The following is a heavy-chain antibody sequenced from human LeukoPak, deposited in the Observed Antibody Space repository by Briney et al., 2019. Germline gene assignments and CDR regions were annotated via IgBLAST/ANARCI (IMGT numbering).Heavy chain of an antibody. CDR2: ITTSGDNT. J-gene: IGHJ1*01. D-gene: IGHD3-10*01. CDR1: GFTFASHS. Sequence: GGSLRLSCTASGFTFASHSMTWVRQAPGKGLEWVSAITTSGDNTYYAESVRGRFTISRDNSKNTQSLQMNSLRVEDTAVYYCARDLPGLVWFGNWGQGSLVTVSS. CDR3: ARDLPGLVWFGN. V-gene: IGHV3-23*01.